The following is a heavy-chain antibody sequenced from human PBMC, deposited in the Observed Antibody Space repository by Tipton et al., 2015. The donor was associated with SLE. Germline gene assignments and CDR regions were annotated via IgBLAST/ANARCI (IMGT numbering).Heavy chain of an antibody. J-gene: IGHJ4*02. Sequence: SLRLSCAASGFTFSSYDMHWVRQATGKGLGWVSAIGTAGDTYYPGSVKGRFTISRENAKNSLYLQMNSLRAEDTAVYYCARDPRGDYGDYVLDYWGQGTLVTVSS. V-gene: IGHV3-13*01. CDR3: ARDPRGDYGDYVLDY. CDR1: GFTFSSYD. D-gene: IGHD4-17*01. CDR2: IGTAGDT.